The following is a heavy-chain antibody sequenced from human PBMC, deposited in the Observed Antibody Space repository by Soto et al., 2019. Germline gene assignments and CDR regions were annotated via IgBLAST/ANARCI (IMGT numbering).Heavy chain of an antibody. J-gene: IGHJ4*02. CDR2: ISYDVSNK. CDR3: AKVYSGSYCGTTFDY. D-gene: IGHD1-26*01. V-gene: IGHV3-30*18. Sequence: GGSLRLSCAASGFTFSSYGMHWVRQDPGKGLEWVAVISYDVSNKYYADSVKGRFTISRDNSKNTLYLQMNSLRAEDAAVYYCAKVYSGSYCGTTFDYSGQGTLVSVSS. CDR1: GFTFSSYG.